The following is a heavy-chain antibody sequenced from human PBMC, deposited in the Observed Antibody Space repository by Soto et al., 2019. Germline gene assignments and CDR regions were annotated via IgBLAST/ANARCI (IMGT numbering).Heavy chain of an antibody. CDR1: GFNFSDYY. V-gene: IGHV3-11*01. CDR2: IGSSGRTI. Sequence: QVQLVESGGGLVKPGESLRLSCAASGFNFSDYYMTWIRQAPGKGLEWVSSIGSSGRTIYYADSVKGRFTISRDNAKKSVILQMSSLSVEDTAVYYCASGGSLAPEYWGRGTLVTVSS. CDR3: ASGGSLAPEY. D-gene: IGHD3-16*01. J-gene: IGHJ4*02.